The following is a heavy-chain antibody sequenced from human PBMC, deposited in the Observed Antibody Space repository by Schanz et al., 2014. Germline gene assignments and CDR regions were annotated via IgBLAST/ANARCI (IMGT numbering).Heavy chain of an antibody. J-gene: IGHJ2*01. CDR2: INTGSNYI. CDR3: ARNRGSGGQNWYFDL. D-gene: IGHD1-26*01. Sequence: VQLAESGGGLVQPGGSLRLSCAASGFSFSDYYMSWIRQAPGKGLEWISFINTGSNYINYADSVKGRFTISRDNTKNSLFLQLNSLRADDTAVYYCARNRGSGGQNWYFDLWGRGTLXTVSS. CDR1: GFSFSDYY. V-gene: IGHV3-11*05.